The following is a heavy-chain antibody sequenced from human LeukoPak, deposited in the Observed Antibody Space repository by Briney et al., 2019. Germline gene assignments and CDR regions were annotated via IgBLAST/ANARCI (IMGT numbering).Heavy chain of an antibody. D-gene: IGHD5-24*01. CDR1: GGTFSSYA. Sequence: SVKVSCKASGGTFSSYAISWVRQAPGQGLEWMGGIIPIFGTANYAQKFQGRVTITADESTSTAYMELSSLRSEDTAVYYCARVREMARLDFDYWGQGTLVTVSS. CDR3: ARVREMARLDFDY. J-gene: IGHJ4*02. CDR2: IIPIFGTA. V-gene: IGHV1-69*13.